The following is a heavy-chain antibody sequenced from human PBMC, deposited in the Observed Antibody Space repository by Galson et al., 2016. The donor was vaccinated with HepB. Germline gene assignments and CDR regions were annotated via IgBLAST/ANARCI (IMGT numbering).Heavy chain of an antibody. CDR2: IYHSGDT. J-gene: IGHJ6*02. CDR3: ASTLAAPIDTRQYYNYGLDV. Sequence: SETLSLTCAVSGGFVSSTNWWTWVRQSPGKGLEWIGEIYHSGDTNYEPSLRSRVIMLVDKAKNQFSLKLSSVTAADTAIYYCASTLAAPIDTRQYYNYGLDVWGQGITVTVSS. D-gene: IGHD2/OR15-2a*01. CDR1: GGFVSSTNW. V-gene: IGHV4-4*02.